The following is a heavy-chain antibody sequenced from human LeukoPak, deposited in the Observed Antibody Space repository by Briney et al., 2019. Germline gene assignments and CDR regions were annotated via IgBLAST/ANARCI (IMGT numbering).Heavy chain of an antibody. V-gene: IGHV3-23*01. D-gene: IGHD1-26*01. Sequence: GGSLRLSCAASGLTFSSYAMSWVRQAPGKGLEWVSAISGSGGSTYYADSVKGRFTISRDNSKNTLYLQMNSPRAEDTAVYYCAKDHGISGGSYDYWGQGTLVTVSS. J-gene: IGHJ4*02. CDR3: AKDHGISGGSYDY. CDR1: GLTFSSYA. CDR2: ISGSGGST.